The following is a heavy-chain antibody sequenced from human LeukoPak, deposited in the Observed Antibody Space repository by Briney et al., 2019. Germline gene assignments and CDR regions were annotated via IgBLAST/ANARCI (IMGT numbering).Heavy chain of an antibody. CDR2: ISGDGGST. Sequence: GGSLRLSCAASGFTFDDYAMHWVRQAPGKGLEWVSLISGDGGSTYYADSVQGRFTISRDNSKNSLYLQMNSLRTEDTALYYCAKVGYYYDSSGPSEDAFDIWGQGTMVTVSS. D-gene: IGHD3-22*01. V-gene: IGHV3-43*02. CDR1: GFTFDDYA. CDR3: AKVGYYYDSSGPSEDAFDI. J-gene: IGHJ3*02.